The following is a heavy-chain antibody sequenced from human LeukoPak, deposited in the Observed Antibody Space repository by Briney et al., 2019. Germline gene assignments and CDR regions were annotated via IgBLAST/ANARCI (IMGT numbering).Heavy chain of an antibody. J-gene: IGHJ4*02. CDR1: GFTFSSYS. CDR3: ARVVAVAGPDY. CDR2: ISSSSSYI. D-gene: IGHD6-19*01. V-gene: IGHV3-21*01. Sequence: GGSLRLSCAASGFTFSSYSMNWVRQAPGKGLEWVSSISSSSSYIYYADSEKGRFTISRDNAKNSLYLQMNSLRAEDTAVYYCARVVAVAGPDYWGQGTLVTVSS.